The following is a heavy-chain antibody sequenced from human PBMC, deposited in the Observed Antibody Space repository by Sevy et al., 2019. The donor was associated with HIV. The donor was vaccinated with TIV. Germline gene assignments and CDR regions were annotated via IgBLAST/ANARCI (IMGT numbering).Heavy chain of an antibody. CDR1: GFTISSAW. CDR3: TVDSSGYYWPFDS. D-gene: IGHD3-22*01. CDR2: IKSRPDGGSS. V-gene: IGHV3-15*07. J-gene: IGHJ4*02. Sequence: GGSLRLSCAASGFTISSAWMNWVRQAPGKGLEWVGRIKSRPDGGSSDYAAPVKGRFTISRDDLENTVYLQMNSLKTEDTAVYYCTVDSSGYYWPFDSWGQGTLVTVSS.